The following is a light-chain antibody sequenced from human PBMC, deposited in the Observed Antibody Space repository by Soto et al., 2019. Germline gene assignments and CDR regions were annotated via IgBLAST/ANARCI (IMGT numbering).Light chain of an antibody. Sequence: EIVMTQSPATLSVSPGERATFSCRASESVGSNLAWYQQKPGQAPRLFIYGASARATDFPVRFSGSGSGTEFTLTISSLQSEDIALYFCQQYSAWPSTFCQGTKLEIK. CDR3: QQYSAWPST. J-gene: IGKJ2*02. CDR2: GAS. CDR1: ESVGSN. V-gene: IGKV3-15*01.